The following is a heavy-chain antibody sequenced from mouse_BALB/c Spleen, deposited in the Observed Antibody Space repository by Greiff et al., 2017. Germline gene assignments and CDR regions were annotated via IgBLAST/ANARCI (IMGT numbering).Heavy chain of an antibody. D-gene: IGHD2-4*01. CDR3: AREVSSTMITTGGFAY. J-gene: IGHJ3*01. CDR2: INPNNGGT. CDR1: GYTFTDYN. Sequence: EVQLQQSGPELVKPGASVKIPCKASGYTFTDYNMDWVKQSHGKSLEWIGDINPNNGGTIYNQKFKGKATLTVDKSSSTAYMELRSLTSEDTAVYYCAREVSSTMITTGGFAYWGQGTLVTVSA. V-gene: IGHV1-18*01.